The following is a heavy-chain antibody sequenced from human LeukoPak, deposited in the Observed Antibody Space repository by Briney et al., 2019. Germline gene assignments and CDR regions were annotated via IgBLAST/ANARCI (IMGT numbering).Heavy chain of an antibody. CDR1: GFHFSSHA. V-gene: IGHV3-23*01. Sequence: GGSLRLSCAASGFHFSSHAMTWVRQTPTKGLEWVSSVTADGGSVHYADSVKGRFTISRDNSKSTLFLQMNCLRAEDSAIYFCGYFDSSGFYYGRLRYWGQGTPVTVSS. J-gene: IGHJ4*02. D-gene: IGHD3-22*01. CDR2: VTADGGSV. CDR3: GYFDSSGFYYGRLRY.